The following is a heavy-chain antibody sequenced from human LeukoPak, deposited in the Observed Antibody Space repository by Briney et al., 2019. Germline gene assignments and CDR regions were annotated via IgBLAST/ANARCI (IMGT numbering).Heavy chain of an antibody. CDR3: ARVRRAMAVYYYFDY. Sequence: SETLSLTCTISGGSISSGDYYWSWIRQPPGKGLEWIGYIYHSGSTYYNPSLKSRVTISVDRSKNQFSLKLSSVTAADTAVYYCARVRRAMAVYYYFDYWGQGTLVTVSS. D-gene: IGHD5-18*01. CDR2: IYHSGST. CDR1: GGSISSGDYY. J-gene: IGHJ4*02. V-gene: IGHV4-30-2*01.